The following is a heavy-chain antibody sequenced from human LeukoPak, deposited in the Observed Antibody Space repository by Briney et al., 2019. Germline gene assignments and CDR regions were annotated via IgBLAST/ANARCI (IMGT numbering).Heavy chain of an antibody. CDR1: GFTFSSYA. J-gene: IGHJ3*02. D-gene: IGHD4-17*01. CDR2: ISYDGSNK. CDR3: ARDYGDPDAFDI. V-gene: IGHV3-30-3*01. Sequence: GGSLRLSCAASGFTFSSYAMHWVRQAPGKGLEWVAAISYDGSNKYYADSAKGRFTISRDNSKNTLYLQMNSLRAEDTAVYYCARDYGDPDAFDIWGQGTMVTVSS.